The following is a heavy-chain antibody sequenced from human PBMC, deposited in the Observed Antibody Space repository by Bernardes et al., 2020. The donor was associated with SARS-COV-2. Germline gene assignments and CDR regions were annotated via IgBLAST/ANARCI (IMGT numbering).Heavy chain of an antibody. Sequence: VGSLRLSCAASGFTFRDYYMSWIRQAPGKGLEWVSYISGRSTYTDDANSVEGRFTISRDNVKNSLYLQMNSLRAEDTAIYYCVRGAEGRYDAFDIWGQGITVTVYS. J-gene: IGHJ3*02. CDR2: ISGRSTYT. CDR3: VRGAEGRYDAFDI. V-gene: IGHV3-11*06. CDR1: GFTFRDYY. D-gene: IGHD4-17*01.